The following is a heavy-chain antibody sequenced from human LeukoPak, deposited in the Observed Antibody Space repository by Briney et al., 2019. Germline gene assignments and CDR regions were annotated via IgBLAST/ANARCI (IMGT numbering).Heavy chain of an antibody. Sequence: SETLSLTCTVSGSMYNYYWSWIRQPPGKGLEWIGYIHYSGSTNYNPSLKSRVTISVDTSKNQFSLKLSSVTAADTAVYYCAGNNYDSSGYAWGQGTLVTVSS. D-gene: IGHD3-22*01. CDR3: AGNNYDSSGYA. CDR2: IHYSGST. J-gene: IGHJ4*02. CDR1: GSMYNYY. V-gene: IGHV4-59*12.